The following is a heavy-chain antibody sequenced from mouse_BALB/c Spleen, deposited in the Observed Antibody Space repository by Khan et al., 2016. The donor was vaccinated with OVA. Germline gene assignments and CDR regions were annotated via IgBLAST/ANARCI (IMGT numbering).Heavy chain of an antibody. CDR2: INTHSGVP. CDR1: GYTFTTAG. V-gene: IGHV9-4*02. Sequence: QIQLVQSGPELKKPGETVRISCKASGYTFTTAGIQWVQKMPGKGLKWIGWINTHSGVPKYAEDFKGRFAFSLEISVNTAYLQITNLKNEDTATYFWARGGAAYYRNDGGAVVYWGQGTSVTVSS. J-gene: IGHJ4*01. CDR3: ARGGAAYYRNDGGAVVY. D-gene: IGHD2-14*01.